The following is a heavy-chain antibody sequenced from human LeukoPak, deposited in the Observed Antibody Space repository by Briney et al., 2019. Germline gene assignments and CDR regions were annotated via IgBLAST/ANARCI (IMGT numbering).Heavy chain of an antibody. CDR1: GFTFSDYF. V-gene: IGHV3-11*01. D-gene: IGHD5-12*01. Sequence: PGGSLRLSCAASGFTFSDYFMNWIRQAPGKGLEWVSYISNRGTTIYYADSVKGRFAVSRDNAKNSLYLHMNSLRAEDTAVYYCGRAKEDYSGYGSYDQYYYFYLDVWGKGTTVTVSS. CDR2: ISNRGTTI. CDR3: GRAKEDYSGYGSYDQYYYFYLDV. J-gene: IGHJ6*03.